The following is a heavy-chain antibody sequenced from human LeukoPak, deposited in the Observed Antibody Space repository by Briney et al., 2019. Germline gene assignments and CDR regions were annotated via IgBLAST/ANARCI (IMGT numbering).Heavy chain of an antibody. V-gene: IGHV4-34*01. D-gene: IGHD2-15*01. CDR1: GGSFSGYY. CDR2: INHSGST. J-gene: IGHJ6*02. Sequence: SETLSLTCAVSGGSFSGYYWSWIRQPPGKGLEWIGEINHSGSTNYNPSLKSRVTISVDTSKNQFSLKLSSVTVEDTAVYYCARDCSGGSCYSYYYYGMDVWGQGTTVTVSS. CDR3: ARDCSGGSCYSYYYYGMDV.